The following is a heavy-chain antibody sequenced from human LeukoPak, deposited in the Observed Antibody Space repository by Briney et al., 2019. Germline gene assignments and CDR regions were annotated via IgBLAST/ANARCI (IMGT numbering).Heavy chain of an antibody. D-gene: IGHD3-10*01. CDR2: ISGSGVST. V-gene: IGHV3-23*01. J-gene: IGHJ5*02. CDR3: ATGPQWKMVRAS. Sequence: GGSLRLACAASGFRFSSYAMSWVRQAPGKGLEWVSAISGSGVSTYYADSVKGRFTVSRDNSKNTLYLQMSSLRAEDTAVYYCATGPQWKMVRASWGQGTLVTVSS. CDR1: GFRFSSYA.